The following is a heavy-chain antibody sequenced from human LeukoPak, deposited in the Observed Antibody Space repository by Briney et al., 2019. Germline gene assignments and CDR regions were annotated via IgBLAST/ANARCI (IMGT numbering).Heavy chain of an antibody. V-gene: IGHV4-34*01. CDR3: ARVYGGAGNYFDY. D-gene: IGHD4-17*01. Sequence: PSETLSLTCAVYGGSFSGYYWTWIRQSPGRGLEWIGEVHYSGSATYNPSLKSRVTISVDTSINQFSLKMNSVTAADTAVYYCARVYGGAGNYFDYWGQGTLVTVSS. J-gene: IGHJ4*02. CDR1: GGSFSGYY. CDR2: VHYSGSA.